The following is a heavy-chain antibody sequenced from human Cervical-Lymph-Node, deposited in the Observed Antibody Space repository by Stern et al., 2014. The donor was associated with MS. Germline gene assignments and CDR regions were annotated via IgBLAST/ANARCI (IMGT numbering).Heavy chain of an antibody. Sequence: VQLVQSGGGVVQPGRSLRLSCAASGFTFSGHGLHWVRQAPGKGLEWVALISCDGSNKWYADSVKGRFTISRDSSRNTMFLQMNNLRLEDTAVYYGARDGPPYEHNGRGDAFYVWGQGAMVTVSS. CDR2: ISCDGSNK. CDR3: ARDGPPYEHNGRGDAFYV. D-gene: IGHD3-3*02. J-gene: IGHJ3*01. CDR1: GFTFSGHG. V-gene: IGHV3-33*05.